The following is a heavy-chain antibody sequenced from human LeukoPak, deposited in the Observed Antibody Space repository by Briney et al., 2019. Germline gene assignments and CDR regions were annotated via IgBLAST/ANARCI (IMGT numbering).Heavy chain of an antibody. CDR3: ARNSGSYKMSPVY. CDR1: GFTFSSYS. V-gene: IGHV3-48*01. D-gene: IGHD3-10*01. J-gene: IGHJ4*02. CDR2: ISSSSSTI. Sequence: GGSLRLSCAASGFTFSSYSMNWVRQAPGKGLEWVSYISSSSSTIYYADSVKGRFTISRDNAKNSLYLQMNSLRVEDTAAYYCARNSGSYKMSPVYWGQGTLVTVSS.